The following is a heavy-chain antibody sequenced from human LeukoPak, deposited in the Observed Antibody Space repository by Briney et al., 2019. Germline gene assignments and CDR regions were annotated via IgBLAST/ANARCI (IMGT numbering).Heavy chain of an antibody. Sequence: SQTLSLTFAISGDSVSINSAAWNWVRQSPSRGLEWLGSTYYSSKWYNDYAVSVKSRITINPDTSKNQFSLQLNSVTPEDTAVYYCARDVAGTFDYWGQGTLVTVSS. CDR1: GDSVSINSAA. CDR2: TYYSSKWYN. V-gene: IGHV6-1*01. D-gene: IGHD6-19*01. CDR3: ARDVAGTFDY. J-gene: IGHJ4*02.